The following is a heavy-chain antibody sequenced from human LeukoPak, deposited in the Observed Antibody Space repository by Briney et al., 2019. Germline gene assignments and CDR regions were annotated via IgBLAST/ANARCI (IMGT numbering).Heavy chain of an antibody. CDR2: IKPRGGST. Sequence: ASVKLSCTASGSTFTTSYMHWVRQAPGHRLEWVGIIKPRGGSTTYAQKFQGRVTMTRDTSTSTVYMELSSLKSDDTAVYYCARGGGPGNYPFDFWGQGTLVTVSS. D-gene: IGHD1-7*01. J-gene: IGHJ4*02. CDR3: ARGGGPGNYPFDF. CDR1: GSTFTTSY. V-gene: IGHV1-46*01.